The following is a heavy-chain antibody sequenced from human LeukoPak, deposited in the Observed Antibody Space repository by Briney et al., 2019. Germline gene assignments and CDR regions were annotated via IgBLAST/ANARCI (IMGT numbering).Heavy chain of an antibody. D-gene: IGHD2-8*01. J-gene: IGHJ5*02. Sequence: SVKVSCKASGYTFTGYYMHWVRQAPGQGLEWMGWVNPNSGGTNYAQKFQGRVTMTRDTSISTAYMELSRLRSDDTAVYYCARDANGGWYNWFDPWGQGTLVTVSS. V-gene: IGHV1-2*02. CDR2: VNPNSGGT. CDR1: GYTFTGYY. CDR3: ARDANGGWYNWFDP.